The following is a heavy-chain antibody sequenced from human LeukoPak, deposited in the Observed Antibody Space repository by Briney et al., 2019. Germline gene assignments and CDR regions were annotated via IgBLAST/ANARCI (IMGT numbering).Heavy chain of an antibody. CDR2: INGDGNSI. J-gene: IGHJ5*02. V-gene: IGHV3-74*01. D-gene: IGHD3-10*01. CDR3: ARGLLGGFDP. Sequence: PGGSLRLSCAASGFTFNNYWMHWVRQAPGKGLVWVSHINGDGNSISYADSVKGRFTISRDDAKNTLYLQMNSLRAEDTAVYYCARGLLGGFDPWGQGTLVTVSS. CDR1: GFTFNNYW.